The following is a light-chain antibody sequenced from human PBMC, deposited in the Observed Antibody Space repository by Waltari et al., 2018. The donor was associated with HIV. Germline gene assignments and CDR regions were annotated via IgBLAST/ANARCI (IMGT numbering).Light chain of an antibody. Sequence: QAVVTQEPSLTVSPGGTVTLTCGSSPGTVTSGHHPYWFQQKSGQAPRTLIYDTFNKHSWTPARFSGSLLGGKAALTLSGAQPEDEAEYFCLLSFAGARPVVFGGGTNLTVL. CDR3: LLSFAGARPVV. CDR2: DTF. J-gene: IGLJ2*01. CDR1: PGTVTSGHH. V-gene: IGLV7-46*01.